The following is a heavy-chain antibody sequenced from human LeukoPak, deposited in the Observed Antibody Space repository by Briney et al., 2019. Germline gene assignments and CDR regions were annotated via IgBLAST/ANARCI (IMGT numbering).Heavy chain of an antibody. CDR3: TSLGEPDIVLMVYAEDY. CDR2: INSDGSST. CDR1: GFTFRNYW. V-gene: IGHV3-74*03. J-gene: IGHJ4*02. D-gene: IGHD2-8*01. Sequence: GGSLRLSCVASGFTFRNYWMHWVRQAPGKGLVWVSRINSDGSSTKYADSVEGRFTISRDNAKNTLYLEMNSLRVEDTAMYYCTSLGEPDIVLMVYAEDYWGQGTLVTVSS.